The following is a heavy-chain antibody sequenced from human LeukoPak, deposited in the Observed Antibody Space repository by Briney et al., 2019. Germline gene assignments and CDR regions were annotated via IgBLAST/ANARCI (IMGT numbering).Heavy chain of an antibody. J-gene: IGHJ4*02. Sequence: GASVKVSCKASGYTFTSYGISWVRQAPGQGLEWMGWISAYNGNTNYAQKLQGRVTMTTDTSTSTAHMELRSLRSDDTAVYYCARVRTGYSSGWYESDYWGQGTLVTVSS. D-gene: IGHD6-19*01. CDR3: ARVRTGYSSGWYESDY. V-gene: IGHV1-18*01. CDR2: ISAYNGNT. CDR1: GYTFTSYG.